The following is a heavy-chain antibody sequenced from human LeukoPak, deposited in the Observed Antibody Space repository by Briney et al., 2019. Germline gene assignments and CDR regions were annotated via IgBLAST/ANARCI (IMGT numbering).Heavy chain of an antibody. CDR1: GFTFDDYA. V-gene: IGHV3-9*01. CDR2: ISWNSGSI. D-gene: IGHD6-19*01. Sequence: GGSLRLSCAASGFTFDDYAMHWVRQAPGKGLEWVSGISWNSGSIGYADSVKGRFTISRDNAKNSLYLQMNSLRAEDTALYHCARETSYSSGWSYAFDIWGQGTMVTVSS. CDR3: ARETSYSSGWSYAFDI. J-gene: IGHJ3*02.